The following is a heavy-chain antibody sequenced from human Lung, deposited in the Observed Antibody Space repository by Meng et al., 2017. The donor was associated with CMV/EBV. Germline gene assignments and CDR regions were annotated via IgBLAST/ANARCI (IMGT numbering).Heavy chain of an antibody. D-gene: IGHD3-9*01. Sequence: ESXKISXVVSGFTFTNYWMSWVRQAPGKGLEWVANINEDGSTIYFVDSLKGRFTISRDNAKNSLYLQMDSLGVDDMAVYYCARSRNARVRYYDIPSVWGPGTTVTVSS. CDR1: GFTFTNYW. CDR3: ARSRNARVRYYDIPSV. V-gene: IGHV3-7*01. J-gene: IGHJ6*02. CDR2: INEDGSTI.